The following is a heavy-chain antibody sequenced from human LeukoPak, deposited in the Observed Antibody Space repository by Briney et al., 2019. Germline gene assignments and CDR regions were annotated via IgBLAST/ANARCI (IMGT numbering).Heavy chain of an antibody. CDR3: ARVKPRGSYDY. D-gene: IGHD5-18*01. V-gene: IGHV4-34*01. Sequence: SETLSLTCAVYGGSFSGYYWSWIRQPPGKGLEWIGEINHSGSTNYNPSLKSRVTISVDTSKNQFSLKLSSVTAADTAVYYCARVKPRGSYDYWGQGTLVIVSS. J-gene: IGHJ4*02. CDR1: GGSFSGYY. CDR2: INHSGST.